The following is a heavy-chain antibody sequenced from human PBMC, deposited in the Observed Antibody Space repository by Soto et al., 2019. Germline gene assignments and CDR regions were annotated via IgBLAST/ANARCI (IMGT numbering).Heavy chain of an antibody. CDR3: ARDRYDILTGYYNDYYYYYMDV. CDR2: ISPIFGNT. CDR1: GGTFSSYA. Sequence: GASVKVSCKASGGTFSSYAISWVRQAPGQGLEWMGGISPIFGNTNYAQKLQGRVTMTTDTSTSTAYMELRSLRSEDTAVYYCARDRYDILTGYYNDYYYYYMDVWGKGTTVTVSS. D-gene: IGHD3-9*01. J-gene: IGHJ6*03. V-gene: IGHV1-18*01.